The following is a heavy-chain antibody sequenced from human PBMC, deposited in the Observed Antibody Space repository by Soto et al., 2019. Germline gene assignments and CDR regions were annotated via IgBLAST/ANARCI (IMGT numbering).Heavy chain of an antibody. Sequence: QVQLQESGPGLVKPSQTLSLTCTVSGGSISSGGYYWSWIRQHPGKGLEWIGYIFYSGITYYNPSLKSRVTISIDTSENQFSLKLSAVTAAYTSVYDCARSIDYWGQGTLVTVSS. CDR3: ARSIDY. CDR2: IFYSGIT. V-gene: IGHV4-31*03. CDR1: GGSISSGGYY. J-gene: IGHJ4*02.